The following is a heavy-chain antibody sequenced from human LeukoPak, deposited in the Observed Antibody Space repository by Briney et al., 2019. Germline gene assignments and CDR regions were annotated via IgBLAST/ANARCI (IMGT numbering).Heavy chain of an antibody. CDR1: GYTFTGYY. D-gene: IGHD5-18*01. CDR2: INPNSGGT. CDR3: ARARHGAAMVPYYFDY. Sequence: ASVKVSCKASGYTFTGYYMHWVRQAPGQGLEWMGWINPNSGGTNYAQKFQGRVTMTRDTSISTAYMALSRLRSDDTAVYYCARARHGAAMVPYYFDYWGQGTLVTVSS. V-gene: IGHV1-2*02. J-gene: IGHJ4*02.